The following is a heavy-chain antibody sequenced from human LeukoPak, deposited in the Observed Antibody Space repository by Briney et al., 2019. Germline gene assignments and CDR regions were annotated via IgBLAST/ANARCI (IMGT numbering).Heavy chain of an antibody. J-gene: IGHJ6*03. V-gene: IGHV1-18*01. D-gene: IGHD6-13*01. CDR3: ARTADPNYYYYYYMDV. CDR2: ISAYNGNT. CDR1: GYTFTSYG. Sequence: GASVKVSCKASGYTFTSYGISWVRQAPGQGLEWMGWISAYNGNTNYAQTLQGRVTMTAEPSTSTAYMELRSLRSDDTAVYYCARTADPNYYYYYYMDVWGKGTTVTVSS.